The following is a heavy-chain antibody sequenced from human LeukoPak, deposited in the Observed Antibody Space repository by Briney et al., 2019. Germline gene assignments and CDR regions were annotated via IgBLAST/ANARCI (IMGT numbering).Heavy chain of an antibody. J-gene: IGHJ6*03. V-gene: IGHV1-69*13. CDR1: GCTFSRYA. CDR2: IIPIFGTE. Sequence: GASVKVSCKASGCTFSRYAISWVRQAPGQGLEWMGGIIPIFGTENKAQKFQGRVTNTEDQSTSTAYMELSSLRSEDTAVYYCARGPSSSGLYYMDVWGKGTTVTISS. D-gene: IGHD3-22*01. CDR3: ARGPSSSGLYYMDV.